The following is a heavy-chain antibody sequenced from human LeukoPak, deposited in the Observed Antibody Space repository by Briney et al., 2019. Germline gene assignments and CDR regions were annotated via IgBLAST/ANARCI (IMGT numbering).Heavy chain of an antibody. Sequence: PGGSLRLSCAASGFTVSSNYMSWVRPAPGKGLEWVSVIYSGGSTYYADSVKGRFTISRDNSKNTLFHQMNSLRAEDTAVYYCARDYYDSSGYYFWAFDIWGQGTMVTVSS. CDR3: ARDYYDSSGYYFWAFDI. V-gene: IGHV3-53*01. CDR1: GFTVSSNY. CDR2: IYSGGST. J-gene: IGHJ3*02. D-gene: IGHD3-22*01.